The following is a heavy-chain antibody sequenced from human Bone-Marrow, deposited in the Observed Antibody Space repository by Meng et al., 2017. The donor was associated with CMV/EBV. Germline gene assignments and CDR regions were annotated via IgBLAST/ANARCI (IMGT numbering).Heavy chain of an antibody. Sequence: SETLSLTCTVSGGSISSYYWSWIRQPAGKGLEWIGYIYYSGSTYYNPSLKSRVTISVDTSTNQFSLKLSSVTAADTAVYYCARDGYDFWSGLKYGMDVWGQGTTVTVSS. CDR3: ARDGYDFWSGLKYGMDV. CDR2: IYYSGST. V-gene: IGHV4-59*06. J-gene: IGHJ6*02. D-gene: IGHD3-3*01. CDR1: GGSISSYY.